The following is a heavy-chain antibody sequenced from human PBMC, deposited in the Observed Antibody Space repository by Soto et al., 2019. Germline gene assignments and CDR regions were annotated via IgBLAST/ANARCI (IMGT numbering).Heavy chain of an antibody. CDR2: ISSSSSYI. V-gene: IGHV3-21*01. Sequence: EVQLVESGGGLVKPGGSLRLSCAASGFTFSSYSMNWVRQAPGKGLEWVSSISSSSSYIYYADSVKGRFTISRDNAKNTLYLQMNGLSAEDRAVYYCAGHPRDSSGYWYYFDYGGQGTLVTVSS. CDR3: AGHPRDSSGYWYYFDY. D-gene: IGHD3-22*01. CDR1: GFTFSSYS. J-gene: IGHJ4*02.